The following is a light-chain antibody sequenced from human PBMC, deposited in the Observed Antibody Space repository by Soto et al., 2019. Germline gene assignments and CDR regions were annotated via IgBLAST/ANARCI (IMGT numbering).Light chain of an antibody. V-gene: IGLV1-44*01. CDR1: SSNIGSNA. CDR3: AAWDDSLNGL. Sequence: QSVLTQPPSVSGTPGQRVTISCSGSSSNIGSNAVNWYQQLPGTAPKLLIYANNQRPSGVPDRFSGSKSGTSASLAISGLQSEDEADYYCAAWDDSLNGLFGGGTKLTV. CDR2: ANN. J-gene: IGLJ2*01.